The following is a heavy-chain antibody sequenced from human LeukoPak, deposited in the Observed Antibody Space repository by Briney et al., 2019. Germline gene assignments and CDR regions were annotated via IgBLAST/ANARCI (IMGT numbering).Heavy chain of an antibody. CDR3: AKGPNYYDSSGFGPEAY. D-gene: IGHD3-22*01. CDR2: ISYDGSNK. Sequence: GGSLRLSCAASGFTFSSYAMHWVRQAPGKGLEWVAVISYDGSNKYYADSVKGRFTISRDNSKNTLYLQMNSLRAEDTAVYYCAKGPNYYDSSGFGPEAYWGQGTLVTVSS. V-gene: IGHV3-30-3*01. CDR1: GFTFSSYA. J-gene: IGHJ4*02.